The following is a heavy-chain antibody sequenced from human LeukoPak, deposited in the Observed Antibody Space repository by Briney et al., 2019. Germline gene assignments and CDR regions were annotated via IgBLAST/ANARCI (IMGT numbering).Heavy chain of an antibody. V-gene: IGHV1-18*01. Sequence: ASVKVSCKASGYTFTSYGISWVRQAPGQGLEWMGWISAYNSNTNYAQKLQGRVTMTTDTSTSTAYMELRSLRSDDTAVYYCARAPVVPAATDYFDYWGQGTLVTVSS. CDR1: GYTFTSYG. J-gene: IGHJ4*02. CDR2: ISAYNSNT. D-gene: IGHD2-2*01. CDR3: ARAPVVPAATDYFDY.